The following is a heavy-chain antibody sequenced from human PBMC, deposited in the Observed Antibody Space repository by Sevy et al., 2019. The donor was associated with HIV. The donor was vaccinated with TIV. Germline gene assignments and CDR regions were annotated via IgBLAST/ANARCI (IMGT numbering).Heavy chain of an antibody. J-gene: IGHJ3*02. CDR1: GGSISSYY. V-gene: IGHV4-59*13. CDR3: ARYDILTGHSDVFDI. CDR2: IHYRGGT. Sequence: SETLSLTYTVSGGSISSYYWSWIRQPPGKGLEWIGHIHYRGGTTYNPSLKSRVTISVDTSKIHFSLRLNFVTAADTAVYYCARYDILTGHSDVFDIWGQGTMVTVSS. D-gene: IGHD3-9*01.